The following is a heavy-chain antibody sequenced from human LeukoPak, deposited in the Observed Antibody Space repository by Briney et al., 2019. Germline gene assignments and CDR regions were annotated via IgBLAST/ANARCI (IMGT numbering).Heavy chain of an antibody. CDR1: GFTFSSYS. Sequence: GGSLRLSCAASGFTFSSYSMNWVRQAPGKGLEWVSCISSSSSYIYYANSVKGRFTISRDNAENSLYLQMNSLRAEDTAVYYCVRDYENLTGSKTRFHYWGQGTLVTVSS. V-gene: IGHV3-21*01. D-gene: IGHD3-9*01. CDR2: ISSSSSYI. CDR3: VRDYENLTGSKTRFHY. J-gene: IGHJ4*02.